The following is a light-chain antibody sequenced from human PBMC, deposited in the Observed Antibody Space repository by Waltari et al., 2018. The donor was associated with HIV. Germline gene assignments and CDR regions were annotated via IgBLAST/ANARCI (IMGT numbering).Light chain of an antibody. CDR3: AAWDDSLNGGV. J-gene: IGLJ3*02. V-gene: IGLV1-44*01. CDR1: SSKIGSNP. Sequence: QSVLTQPPSASGTPGQRVTISCSGSSSKIGSNPENWNQHLPGTAPKLLIYGNDQRPSGVPDRFSASKSGTSASLSISGLQSEDEADYYCAAWDDSLNGGVFGGGTKQTVL. CDR2: GND.